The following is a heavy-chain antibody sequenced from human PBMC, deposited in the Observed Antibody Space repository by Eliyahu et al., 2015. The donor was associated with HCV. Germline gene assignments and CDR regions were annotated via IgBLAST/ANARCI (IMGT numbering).Heavy chain of an antibody. D-gene: IGHD3-10*01. V-gene: IGHV1-2*06. CDR2: INPNSGGT. CDR3: ARVEGFGYGARAFDI. J-gene: IGHJ3*02. Sequence: QVQLVQSGAEVKKPGASVKVSCKASGYTFTGYYMHWVRQAPGQGLEWMGRINPNSGGTNYAQKFQGRVTMTRDTSISTAYMELSRLRSDDTAVYYCARVEGFGYGARAFDIWGQGTMVTVSS. CDR1: GYTFTGYY.